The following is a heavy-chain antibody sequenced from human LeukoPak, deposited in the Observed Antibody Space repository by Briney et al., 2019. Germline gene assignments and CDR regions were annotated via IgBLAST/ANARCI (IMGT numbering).Heavy chain of an antibody. D-gene: IGHD1-26*01. J-gene: IGHJ4*02. Sequence: SETLSLTCTVSGGSISSYYWSWIRQPPGKGLEWIGYIYYSGSTNYNPSLKSRVTISVDTSKNQFSLRMSSVTAADTAVYYGARQSGSYSLYYFDYWGQGTLVTVSS. CDR1: GGSISSYY. CDR2: IYYSGST. CDR3: ARQSGSYSLYYFDY. V-gene: IGHV4-59*08.